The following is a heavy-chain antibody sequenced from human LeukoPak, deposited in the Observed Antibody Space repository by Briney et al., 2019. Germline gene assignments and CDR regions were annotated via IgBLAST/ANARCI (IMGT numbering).Heavy chain of an antibody. CDR1: GYTFTSNY. CDR3: ATDPNRDWKNYAFDY. CDR2: FDPEDGET. D-gene: IGHD1-1*01. Sequence: ASVKVSCKAFGYTFTSNYMHWVRQAPGKGLEWMGGFDPEDGETIYAQKFQGRVTMTEDTSTDTAYMELSSLRSEDTAVYYCATDPNRDWKNYAFDYWGQGTLVTVSS. J-gene: IGHJ4*02. V-gene: IGHV1-24*01.